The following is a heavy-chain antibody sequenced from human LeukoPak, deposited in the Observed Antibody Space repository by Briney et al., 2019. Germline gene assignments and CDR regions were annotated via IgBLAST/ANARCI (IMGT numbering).Heavy chain of an antibody. J-gene: IGHJ4*02. Sequence: SETLSFTCTVSGGSISSGGYYWSWIRQHPGKGLEWIGYIYYSGSTYYNPSLKSRVTISVDTSKNQFSLKLSSVTAADTAVYYCARVGYYDSSGYFTLFDYWGQGTLVTVSS. D-gene: IGHD3-22*01. CDR3: ARVGYYDSSGYFTLFDY. CDR2: IYYSGST. CDR1: GGSISSGGYY. V-gene: IGHV4-31*03.